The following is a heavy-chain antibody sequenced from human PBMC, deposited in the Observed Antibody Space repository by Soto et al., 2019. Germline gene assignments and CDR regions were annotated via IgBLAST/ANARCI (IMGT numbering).Heavy chain of an antibody. CDR1: GYSISSSNW. CDR2: IYHTGNA. J-gene: IGHJ5*02. V-gene: IGHV4-38-2*01. CDR3: ARDYFDSSDYTTNWFDP. Sequence: SETLSLTCAVSGYSISSSNWWAWIRQPPGEGLEWIGSIYHTGNAYYNPSLKSRVTIFVDTSKNQFSLKLTSVTAADTALYYCARDYFDSSDYTTNWFDPWGQGALVTVS. D-gene: IGHD3-22*01.